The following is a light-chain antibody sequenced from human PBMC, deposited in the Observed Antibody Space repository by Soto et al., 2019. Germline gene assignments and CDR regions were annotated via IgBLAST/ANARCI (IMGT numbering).Light chain of an antibody. J-gene: IGKJ2*01. Sequence: EIVLTQSPATLSLSPGERATLSCRASQSVSSYLAWYQQQPGQAPRLLIYDASNRATGIPARFIGSGSGTKFTLTIISLEPEDFAVYYCQQRSNWPPYTFGQGTKLEIK. CDR3: QQRSNWPPYT. CDR1: QSVSSY. CDR2: DAS. V-gene: IGKV3-11*01.